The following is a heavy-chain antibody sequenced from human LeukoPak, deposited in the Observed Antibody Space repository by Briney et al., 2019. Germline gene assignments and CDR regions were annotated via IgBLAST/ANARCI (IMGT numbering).Heavy chain of an antibody. D-gene: IGHD2-15*01. CDR2: IYPGDSDT. J-gene: IGHJ5*02. CDR3: ASGCSGGSCHTTYGSWNWFDP. Sequence: GESLKISCKGSGYSFTSYWIGWVRQMPGKGLEWMGIIYPGDSDTRYSPSFQGQVTISADKSISTAYLQWSSLKASDTAMYYCASGCSGGSCHTTYGSWNWFDPWGQGTLVTVSS. CDR1: GYSFTSYW. V-gene: IGHV5-51*01.